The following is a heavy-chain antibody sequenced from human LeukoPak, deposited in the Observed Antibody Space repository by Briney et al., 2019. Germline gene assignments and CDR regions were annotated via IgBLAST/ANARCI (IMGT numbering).Heavy chain of an antibody. V-gene: IGHV1-2*02. Sequence: GASVKVSCKASGYTFTGYYMHWVRQAPGQGLEWMGWINPNSGGTNYAQKFQGRVTMTRDTSISTAYMELSRLRSDDTAVYYCARDLRYYDSSGYPPHYYYYYMDVWGKGTTVTISS. CDR3: ARDLRYYDSSGYPPHYYYYYMDV. CDR2: INPNSGGT. CDR1: GYTFTGYY. D-gene: IGHD3-22*01. J-gene: IGHJ6*03.